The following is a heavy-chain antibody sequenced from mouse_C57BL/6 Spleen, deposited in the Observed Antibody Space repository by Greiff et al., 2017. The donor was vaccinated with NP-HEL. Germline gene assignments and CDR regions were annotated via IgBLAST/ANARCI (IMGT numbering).Heavy chain of an antibody. D-gene: IGHD1-1*01. CDR1: GYTFTSYW. CDR2: IDPSDSET. CDR3: ARDGNYGSSYWCFDV. V-gene: IGHV1-52*01. Sequence: QVQLKQPGAELVRPGSSVKLSCKASGYTFTSYWMHWVKQRPIQGLEWIGNIDPSDSETHYNPKFKDKATLTVDKSSSTAYMQLSSLTSEDSAVYYCARDGNYGSSYWCFDVWGTGTTVTVSS. J-gene: IGHJ1*03.